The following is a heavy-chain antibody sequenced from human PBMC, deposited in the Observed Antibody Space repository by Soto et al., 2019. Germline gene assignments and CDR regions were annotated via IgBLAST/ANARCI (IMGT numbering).Heavy chain of an antibody. D-gene: IGHD1-1*01. Sequence: QVQLQQWGAGLVKPSETLSLSCAVYGQSFSGHSWAWIRQPPGKGLEWIGGINESGSTYYNPSLKGRVTISTDTSKNQFSLKLSSVSAADTAAYFCARGSGIVALPGELEDVKYDYWGQGTLVNVSS. CDR3: ARGSGIVALPGELEDVKYDY. J-gene: IGHJ4*02. V-gene: IGHV4-34*01. CDR1: GQSFSGHS. CDR2: INESGST.